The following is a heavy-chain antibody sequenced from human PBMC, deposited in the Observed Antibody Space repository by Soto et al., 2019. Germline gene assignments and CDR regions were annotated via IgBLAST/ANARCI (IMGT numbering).Heavy chain of an antibody. CDR3: ARERAIAALLGGYYYGMDV. D-gene: IGHD6-13*01. J-gene: IGHJ6*02. CDR2: TYYRSKWYN. CDR1: GDSVSSNSAA. V-gene: IGHV6-1*01. Sequence: PSQTLSLTCAISGDSVSSNSAAWNWIRQSPSRGLEWLGRTYYRSKWYNDYAVSVKSRITINPDTSKNQFSLQLNFVTPEDTAVYYCARERAIAALLGGYYYGMDVWGQGTTVTVSS.